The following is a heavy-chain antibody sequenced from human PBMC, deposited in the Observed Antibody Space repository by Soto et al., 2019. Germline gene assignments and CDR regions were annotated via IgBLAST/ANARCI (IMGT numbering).Heavy chain of an antibody. CDR2: IYYSGST. V-gene: IGHV4-59*01. CDR1: GGSISSYY. J-gene: IGHJ4*02. D-gene: IGHD3-22*01. Sequence: SETLSLTCTVSGGSISSYYWSWIRQPPGKGLEWIGYIYYSGSTNYNPSLKSRVTISVDTSKNQFSLKLSSVTAADTAVYYCARISSGYYYVDYWGQGTLITVSS. CDR3: ARISSGYYYVDY.